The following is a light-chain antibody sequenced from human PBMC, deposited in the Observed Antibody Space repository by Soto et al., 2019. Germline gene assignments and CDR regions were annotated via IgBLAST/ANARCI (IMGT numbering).Light chain of an antibody. V-gene: IGKV3-11*01. CDR3: QQRSSWPRT. J-gene: IGKJ1*01. CDR1: QNISNY. CDR2: DVS. Sequence: EIVLTQSPATLSLSPGIRATLSCRASQNISNYLIWYQQKPGQAPRLLIYDVSNRATGIPARFSGSGSGTDFTLPISSLEPEDFAVYYCQQRSSWPRTFGPGTKVDIK.